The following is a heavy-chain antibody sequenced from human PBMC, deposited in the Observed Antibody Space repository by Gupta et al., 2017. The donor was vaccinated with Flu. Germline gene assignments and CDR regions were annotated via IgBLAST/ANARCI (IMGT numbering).Heavy chain of an antibody. J-gene: IGHJ4*02. CDR3: ARHYLCGKYHDYFAY. D-gene: IGHD2-2*01. CDR1: SYC. Sequence: SYCWGWVRQPPGKGLEWIGSFYYSGNTQYNTSRKRRVIMSGDMSNNQVDLKLNSVTAAEPAVYYCARHYLCGKYHDYFAYWGQVTLVTVSS. V-gene: IGHV4-39*01. CDR2: FYYSGNT.